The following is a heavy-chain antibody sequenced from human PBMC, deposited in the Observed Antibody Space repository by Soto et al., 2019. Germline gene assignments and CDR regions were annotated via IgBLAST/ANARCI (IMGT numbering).Heavy chain of an antibody. Sequence: SETLSLTCAVSGASITAYYWAWVRQPPGKGLEYIGHVHNSGRADYNPSLRSRVTISVDTSRNQFSLHLNSVTAADTAVYYCAGSGYYHNSGMDVWGQGTTVTVSS. CDR1: GASITAYY. D-gene: IGHD3-22*01. CDR3: AGSGYYHNSGMDV. V-gene: IGHV4-59*08. CDR2: VHNSGRA. J-gene: IGHJ6*02.